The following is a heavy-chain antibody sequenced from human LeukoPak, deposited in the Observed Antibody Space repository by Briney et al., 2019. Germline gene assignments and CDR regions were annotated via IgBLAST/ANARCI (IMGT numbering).Heavy chain of an antibody. Sequence: SETLSLTCAVYGGSFSGYYWSWIRQPPGKGLEWIGEINHSGSTNYNPSLKSRVTISVDTSKNQFSLKLRSVTAADTAVYYCARGRMWAAAEKAYWGQGTLVTVSS. V-gene: IGHV4-34*01. D-gene: IGHD6-13*01. CDR1: GGSFSGYY. CDR3: ARGRMWAAAEKAY. CDR2: INHSGST. J-gene: IGHJ4*02.